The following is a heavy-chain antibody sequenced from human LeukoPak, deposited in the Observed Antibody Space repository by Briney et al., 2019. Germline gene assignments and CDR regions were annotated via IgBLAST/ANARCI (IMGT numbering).Heavy chain of an antibody. V-gene: IGHV5-51*01. D-gene: IGHD5-24*01. CDR2: IYPGDSDT. CDR3: ARDRDGYSLDF. CDR1: GYSFTGYW. J-gene: IGHJ3*01. Sequence: GESLKISCKGSGYSFTGYWIGWVRQMPGKGLEWMGIIYPGDSDTIYSPSFQGHVTISADKSSSTAYLEWSSLKASDTAMYYCARDRDGYSLDFWGQGTMVTVSS.